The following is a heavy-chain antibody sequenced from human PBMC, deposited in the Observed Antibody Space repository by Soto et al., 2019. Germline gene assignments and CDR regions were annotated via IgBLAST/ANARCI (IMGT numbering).Heavy chain of an antibody. CDR3: ARDLGVRGVIGMDV. CDR2: ISSSSSTI. Sequence: GESLKISCAASGFTFSSYSMNWVRQAPGKGLEWVSYISSSSSTIYYADSVKGRFTISRDNAKNSLYLQMNSLRDEDTAVYYCARDLGVRGVIGMDVWGQGTTVTVSS. J-gene: IGHJ6*02. V-gene: IGHV3-48*02. D-gene: IGHD3-10*01. CDR1: GFTFSSYS.